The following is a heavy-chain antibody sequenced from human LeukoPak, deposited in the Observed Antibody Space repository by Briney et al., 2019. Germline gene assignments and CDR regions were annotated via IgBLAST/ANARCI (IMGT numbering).Heavy chain of an antibody. CDR1: GFTVSSNY. CDR3: ARSITGTTHAFDI. Sequence: GSLRLSCAASGFTVSSNYMSWVRQAPGKGLEWVSVIYSGGSTYYADSVKGRFTISRDNSKNTLCLQMNSLRAEDTAVYYCARSITGTTHAFDIWGQGTMVTVSS. V-gene: IGHV3-53*01. D-gene: IGHD1-7*01. CDR2: IYSGGST. J-gene: IGHJ3*02.